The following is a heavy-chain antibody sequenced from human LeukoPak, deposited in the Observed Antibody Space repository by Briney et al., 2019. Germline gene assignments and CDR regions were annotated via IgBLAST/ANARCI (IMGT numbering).Heavy chain of an antibody. CDR3: ARDRAAAMEYYYMDV. Sequence: GGSLRLSCVASGFTFRSYGTHWVRQAPGEGLEWMAVIWYDGSNKNYADSVKGRFTISRDNSKNTLYLQMNSLRAEDTAVYYCARDRAAAMEYYYMDVWGKGTTVTVSS. V-gene: IGHV3-33*01. J-gene: IGHJ6*03. CDR2: IWYDGSNK. CDR1: GFTFRSYG. D-gene: IGHD2-2*01.